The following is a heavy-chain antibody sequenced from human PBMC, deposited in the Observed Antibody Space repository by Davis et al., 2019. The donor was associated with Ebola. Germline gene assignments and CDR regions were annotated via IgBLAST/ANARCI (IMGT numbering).Heavy chain of an antibody. CDR1: GFTFSSYA. CDR2: VSYNGRDT. Sequence: PGGSLRLSCPASGFTFSSYAMHWVRQAPGKGLEWVAFVSYNGRDTYHADSVKGRFTISRDNSKNTLYLQMNSLRVEDTAIYYCAREGGTAFDIWGQGTMVTVSS. J-gene: IGHJ3*02. V-gene: IGHV3-30*04. D-gene: IGHD1-1*01. CDR3: AREGGTAFDI.